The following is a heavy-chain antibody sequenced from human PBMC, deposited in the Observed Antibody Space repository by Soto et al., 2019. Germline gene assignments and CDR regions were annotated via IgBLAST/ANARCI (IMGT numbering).Heavy chain of an antibody. V-gene: IGHV3-33*01. J-gene: IGHJ4*02. CDR1: GFIFSTYA. CDR3: ATSRPPDPHGFDS. CDR2: IWWDGSEK. Sequence: QVQVVESGGGVVQPGRSLRLSCAASGFIFSTYAMHWVRQAPGKGLEWVAAIWWDGSEKYYADSVKGRFTISRDNSRNTLYLQMNSLRAEDTAVYYCATSRPPDPHGFDSWGQGTPVTVSS.